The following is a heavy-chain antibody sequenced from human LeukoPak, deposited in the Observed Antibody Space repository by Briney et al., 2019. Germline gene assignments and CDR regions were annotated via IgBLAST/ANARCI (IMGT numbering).Heavy chain of an antibody. CDR3: ARVRYYDFWFDP. J-gene: IGHJ5*02. D-gene: IGHD3-3*01. Sequence: ASVKVSCKASGYTFTSYGISWVRQAPGQGLEWMGWISAYNGNTNYAQKLQGRVTMTTDTSTSTAYMELSSLRSEDTAVYYCARVRYYDFWFDPWGQGTLVTVSS. V-gene: IGHV1-18*01. CDR1: GYTFTSYG. CDR2: ISAYNGNT.